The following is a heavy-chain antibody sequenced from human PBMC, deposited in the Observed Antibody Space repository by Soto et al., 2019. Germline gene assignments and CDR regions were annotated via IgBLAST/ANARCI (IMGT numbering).Heavy chain of an antibody. CDR1: GFTFDDYA. J-gene: IGHJ6*02. Sequence: GGSLRLSCAASGFTFDDYAMHWVRQAPGKGLEWVSGISWNSGSIGYADSVKGRFTISRDNAKNSLYLQMNSLRAEDTALYYCAKGERNYYYYGMDVWGQGTTVTVSS. CDR3: AKGERNYYYYGMDV. V-gene: IGHV3-9*01. D-gene: IGHD1-26*01. CDR2: ISWNSGSI.